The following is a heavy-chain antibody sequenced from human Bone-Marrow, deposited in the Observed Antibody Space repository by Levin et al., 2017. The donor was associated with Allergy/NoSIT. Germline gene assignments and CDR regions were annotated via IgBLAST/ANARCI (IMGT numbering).Heavy chain of an antibody. CDR1: GFTFSSYG. V-gene: IGHV3-30*18. CDR3: AKEWGLGYCSSTSCLRLDY. Sequence: GESLKISCAASGFTFSSYGMHWVRQAPGKGLEWVAVISYDGSNKYYADSVKGRFTISRDNSKNTLYLQMNSLRAEDTAVYYCAKEWGLGYCSSTSCLRLDYWGQGTLVTVSS. J-gene: IGHJ4*02. CDR2: ISYDGSNK. D-gene: IGHD2-2*01.